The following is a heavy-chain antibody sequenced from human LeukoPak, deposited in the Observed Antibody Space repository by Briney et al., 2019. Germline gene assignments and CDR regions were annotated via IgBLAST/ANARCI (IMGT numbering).Heavy chain of an antibody. Sequence: AGGSLRLSCAASGFTFSSYAMSWVRQAPGKGLELVSAISGSGGSTYYADSVKGRFTISRDNSKNTLYLQMNSLRAEDTAVYYCAKDSRPTIRFGMDVWGQGTTVTVSS. CDR2: ISGSGGST. D-gene: IGHD4/OR15-4a*01. CDR3: AKDSRPTIRFGMDV. J-gene: IGHJ6*02. CDR1: GFTFSSYA. V-gene: IGHV3-23*01.